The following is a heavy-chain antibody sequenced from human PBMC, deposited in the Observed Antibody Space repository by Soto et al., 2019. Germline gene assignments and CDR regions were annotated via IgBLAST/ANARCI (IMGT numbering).Heavy chain of an antibody. CDR3: TRVDFYGSVANDY. CDR2: SKNKANNDTS. CDR1: GFIFSDYY. D-gene: IGHD3-10*01. J-gene: IGHJ4*02. Sequence: GVLRLSCAASGFIFSDYYIDWVRQAPGKGLEWVGRSKNKANNDTSEYAASVKGRLIISRDESKNSLYLQMNSLKTEDTAVYYCTRVDFYGSVANDYWGPGTLGTVS. V-gene: IGHV3-72*01.